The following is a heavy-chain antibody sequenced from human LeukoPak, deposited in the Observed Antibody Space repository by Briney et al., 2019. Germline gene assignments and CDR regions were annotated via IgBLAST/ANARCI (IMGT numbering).Heavy chain of an antibody. CDR3: ARGHGVRFLEWPRGYYYGMDV. J-gene: IGHJ6*02. V-gene: IGHV1-8*01. D-gene: IGHD3-3*01. Sequence: GASVKVSCKASGYTFTSYDINWVRQATGQGLEWMGWMNPNSGNTGYAQKFQGRVTMTRNTSISTAYMELSCLRSEDTAVYYCARGHGVRFLEWPRGYYYGMDVWGQGATVTVSS. CDR2: MNPNSGNT. CDR1: GYTFTSYD.